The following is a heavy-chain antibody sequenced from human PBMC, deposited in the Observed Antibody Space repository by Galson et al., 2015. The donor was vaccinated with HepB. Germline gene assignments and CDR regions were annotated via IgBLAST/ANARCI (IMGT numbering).Heavy chain of an antibody. D-gene: IGHD3-22*01. Sequence: SLRLSCAASGFSFSNCAMHWVRQAPGEGLEWVAIIAYDGGDKYYADSVRGRSTISRDNSKNALFLQMDSLRVEDTAVYYCARVWTNLGATYYLDSSSSWDPNFDIWGQGTMVSVST. V-gene: IGHV3-30-3*01. CDR3: ARVWTNLGATYYLDSSSSWDPNFDI. J-gene: IGHJ3*02. CDR1: GFSFSNCA. CDR2: IAYDGGDK.